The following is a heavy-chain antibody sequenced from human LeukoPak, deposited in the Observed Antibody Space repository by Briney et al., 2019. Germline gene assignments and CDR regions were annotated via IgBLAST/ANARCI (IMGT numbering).Heavy chain of an antibody. CDR3: AREALAGTTSWFDP. CDR1: GFTFSSYS. J-gene: IGHJ5*02. CDR2: ISSSSSYI. V-gene: IGHV3-21*01. Sequence: PGGSLRLSCAASGFTFSSYSMTWVRQAPGKGLEWVSSISSSSSYIYYADSVKGRFTISRDNAKNSLYLQMNSLRAEDTAVYYCAREALAGTTSWFDPWGQGTLVTVSS. D-gene: IGHD1-7*01.